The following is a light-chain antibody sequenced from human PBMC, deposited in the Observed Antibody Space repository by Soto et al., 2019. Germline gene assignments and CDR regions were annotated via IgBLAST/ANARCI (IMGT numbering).Light chain of an antibody. CDR2: WST. J-gene: IGKJ2*03. CDR3: HQYYSIPYS. V-gene: IGKV4-1*01. Sequence: DIVMTQSPDSLAVSLGERATINCKSSQSLFFRSKNKDYLAWYQHKPGQPPKLLFYWSTTRESGVPDRFSGSGSGTDFTLTISSVQAEDVAVYYCHQYYSIPYSFGQGTKLEIK. CDR1: QSLFFRSKNKDY.